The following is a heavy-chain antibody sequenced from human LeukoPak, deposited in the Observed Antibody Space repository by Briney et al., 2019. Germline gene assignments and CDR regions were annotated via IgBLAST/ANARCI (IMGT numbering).Heavy chain of an antibody. CDR1: GYTFTSYY. Sequence: ASVKVSCKASGYTFTSYYMHWVRQAPGQGLEWMGMINPSGGSTSYAQKFQGRVTMTRDTSTSTVYMELSSLRSEDTAVYYCARETLRIAARLRSHDCGYWGQGTLVTVSS. V-gene: IGHV1-46*01. CDR3: ARETLRIAARLRSHDCGY. CDR2: INPSGGST. J-gene: IGHJ4*02. D-gene: IGHD6-6*01.